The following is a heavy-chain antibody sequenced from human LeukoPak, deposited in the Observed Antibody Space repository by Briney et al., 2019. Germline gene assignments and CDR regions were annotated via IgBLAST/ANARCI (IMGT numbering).Heavy chain of an antibody. V-gene: IGHV3-30-3*01. D-gene: IGHD3-22*01. CDR2: ISYDANNK. CDR1: GFTFSSFA. CDR3: ARDRYYYDSSGYWDY. Sequence: GGSLRLSCAASGFTFSSFAMHWVRQAPGKGLEWVAVISYDANNKYYADSVKGRFTISRDNSKNTLYLQMNSLRAEDTAVYYCARDRYYYDSSGYWDYWGQGTLVTVSS. J-gene: IGHJ4*02.